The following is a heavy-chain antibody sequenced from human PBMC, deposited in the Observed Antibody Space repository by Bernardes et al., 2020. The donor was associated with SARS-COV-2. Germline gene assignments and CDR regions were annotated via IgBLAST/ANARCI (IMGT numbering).Heavy chain of an antibody. CDR1: GFTFRSYS. Sequence: SLRPSCAASGFTFRSYSMNWVRQAPGQGLEWVSYISSSSSTIYYADSVKGRFTISRDNAKNSLYLQMNSLRAEDTAVYYCAGYNWNDEPFDYWGQGTLVTVSS. V-gene: IGHV3-48*01. CDR3: AGYNWNDEPFDY. J-gene: IGHJ4*02. CDR2: ISSSSSTI. D-gene: IGHD1-1*01.